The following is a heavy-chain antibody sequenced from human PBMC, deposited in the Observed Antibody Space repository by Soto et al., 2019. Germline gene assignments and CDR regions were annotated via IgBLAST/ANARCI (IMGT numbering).Heavy chain of an antibody. V-gene: IGHV2-26*01. CDR1: GFSLSNARMG. D-gene: IGHD5-18*01. CDR2: IFSNDEK. J-gene: IGHJ5*02. CDR3: ARIKRAEKYSYGHGWFDP. Sequence: GSGPTLVNPTETLTLTCTVSGFSLSNARMGVSWIRQPPGKALEWLAHIFSNDEKSYSTSLKSRLTISKDTSKSQVVLTMTNMDPVDTATYYCARIKRAEKYSYGHGWFDPWGQGTLVTVSS.